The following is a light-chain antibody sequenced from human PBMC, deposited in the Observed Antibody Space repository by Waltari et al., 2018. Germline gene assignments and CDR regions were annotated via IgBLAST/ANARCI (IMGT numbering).Light chain of an antibody. CDR2: DAS. CDR1: QSVSRT. J-gene: IGKJ1*01. V-gene: IGKV3-20*01. CDR3: QKYGTRPAT. Sequence: EIVLTQSPGTLSLSPGERATLSCRASQSVSRTLAWYQQKPGQAPRLLIYDASIRATGIPDRFSGSGSGTDFSLTISRLEPEEFAVYYCQKYGTRPATFGQGTKVEVK.